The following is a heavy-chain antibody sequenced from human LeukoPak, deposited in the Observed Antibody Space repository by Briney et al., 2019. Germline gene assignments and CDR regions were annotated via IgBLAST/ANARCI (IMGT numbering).Heavy chain of an antibody. D-gene: IGHD4-23*01. V-gene: IGHV3-21*01. Sequence: PGGALRLSCAASGFTFSIYSINWVRQAPGEGLGWVSSISSSSSYIYYADSVKGRFTISRDNAKNSLYLHMNSLRAEDTAVYFCAREPTVGTPPAWGQGTLVTVSS. CDR3: AREPTVGTPPA. CDR1: GFTFSIYS. CDR2: ISSSSSYI. J-gene: IGHJ4*02.